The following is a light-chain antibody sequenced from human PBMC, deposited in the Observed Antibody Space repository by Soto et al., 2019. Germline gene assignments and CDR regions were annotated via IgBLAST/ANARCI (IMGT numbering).Light chain of an antibody. CDR3: QQSYSTLYT. J-gene: IGKJ2*01. V-gene: IGKV1-39*01. CDR2: AAS. CDR1: QGISSY. Sequence: DIQMTQSPSSLSASVGDRVTITCRASQGISSYLNWYQQKPGKAPKLLIYAASSLQSGVPSRFSGSGSGTDFTLTISSLQTEDFATYYCQQSYSTLYTFGQGSKLEIK.